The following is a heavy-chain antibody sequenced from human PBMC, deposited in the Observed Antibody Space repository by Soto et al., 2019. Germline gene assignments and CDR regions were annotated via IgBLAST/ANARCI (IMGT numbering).Heavy chain of an antibody. CDR3: ARHPGDIVLVPEYYFDY. CDR2: ISSSGSTI. CDR1: GFTFSDYY. Sequence: GGSLRLSCAPSGFTFSDYYMSWIRQAPGKGLEWVSYISSSGSTIYYADSVKGRFTISRDNAKNSLYLQMNSLRAEDTAVYYCARHPGDIVLVPEYYFDYWGQGTLVTVSS. D-gene: IGHD2-2*01. J-gene: IGHJ4*02. V-gene: IGHV3-11*01.